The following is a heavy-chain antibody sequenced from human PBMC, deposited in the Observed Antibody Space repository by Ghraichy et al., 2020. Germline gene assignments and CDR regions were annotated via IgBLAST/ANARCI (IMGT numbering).Heavy chain of an antibody. D-gene: IGHD6-6*01. CDR3: TSPEYSSSSRDGMDV. J-gene: IGHJ6*02. CDR2: IRSKAYGGTT. Sequence: GSLRLSCTASGFTFGDYAMTWIRQAPGKGLEWVGFIRSKAYGGTTEYGASVKGRFTISRDDSKSIAYLQMNSLKIEDTAVYYCTSPEYSSSSRDGMDVWGHGTTVTVSS. V-gene: IGHV3-49*03. CDR1: GFTFGDYA.